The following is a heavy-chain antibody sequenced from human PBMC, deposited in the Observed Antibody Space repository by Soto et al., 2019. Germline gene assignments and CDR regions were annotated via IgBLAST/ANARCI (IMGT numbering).Heavy chain of an antibody. CDR2: IYYSGST. CDR1: GGSISSYY. D-gene: IGHD6-19*01. V-gene: IGHV4-59*01. CDR3: ARRIAVAGSNWFDP. Sequence: SETLSLTCTVSGGSISSYYWSWIRQPPGKGLEWIGYIYYSGSTNYNPSLKSRVTISVDTSKNQFSLKLSSVTAADTAVYYCARRIAVAGSNWFDPWGQGTLVTVSS. J-gene: IGHJ5*02.